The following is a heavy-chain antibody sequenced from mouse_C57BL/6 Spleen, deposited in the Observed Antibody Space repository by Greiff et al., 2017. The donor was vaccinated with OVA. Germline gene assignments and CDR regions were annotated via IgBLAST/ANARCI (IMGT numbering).Heavy chain of an antibody. Sequence: QVQLKQSGPELVKPGASVKISCKASGYAFSSSWMNWVKQRPGKGLEWIGRIYPGDGDTNYNGKFKGKATLTADKSSSTAYMQLSSLTSEDSAVYFCARDTTVVADYWGQGTTLTVSS. D-gene: IGHD1-1*01. J-gene: IGHJ2*01. CDR1: GYAFSSSW. CDR3: ARDTTVVADY. CDR2: IYPGDGDT. V-gene: IGHV1-82*01.